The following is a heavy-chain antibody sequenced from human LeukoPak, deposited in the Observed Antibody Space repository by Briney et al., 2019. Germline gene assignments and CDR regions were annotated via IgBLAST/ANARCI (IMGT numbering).Heavy chain of an antibody. CDR2: INPNSGGT. Sequence: ASVKVSCKASGHSFTGYYMHWVRQAPGQGLEWMGWINPNSGGTNYAQKFQGRVTMTRDTSIRTAYMDLSRLRSDDTAVYYCARERYYGSGSVYNRVDYWGQGTLVTVSS. J-gene: IGHJ4*02. CDR3: ARERYYGSGSVYNRVDY. CDR1: GHSFTGYY. D-gene: IGHD3-10*01. V-gene: IGHV1-2*02.